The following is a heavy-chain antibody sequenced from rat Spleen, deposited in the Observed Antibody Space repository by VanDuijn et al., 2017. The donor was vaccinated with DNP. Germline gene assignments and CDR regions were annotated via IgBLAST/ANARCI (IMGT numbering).Heavy chain of an antibody. CDR3: TRGVYYGSSWAFDY. Sequence: EVQLVESGGGLVQPGRSLKLSCAASGFTFSYYGMAWVRQAPKKGLEWVATITTSDNRTYYPASVKGRFTISRDNAKRSLYLQMNSLKSEDTATYYCTRGVYYGSSWAFDYWGHGVMVTVSS. J-gene: IGHJ2*01. CDR1: GFTFSYYG. D-gene: IGHD1-6*01. V-gene: IGHV5-46*01. CDR2: ITTSDNRT.